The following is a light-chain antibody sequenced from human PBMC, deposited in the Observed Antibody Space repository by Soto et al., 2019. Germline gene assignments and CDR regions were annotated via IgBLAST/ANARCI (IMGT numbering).Light chain of an antibody. Sequence: QSVLTQPASVSGSPGKSITISCTGTSSNVWNYNLVSGYQHHPGKAPKRLIHEGGKRPSGVSSRFSGSKSGITASLTIYGLRTDDYADYYCSSSAGRNTKVVGRGTKVTVL. CDR2: EGG. V-gene: IGLV2-23*01. J-gene: IGLJ3*02. CDR1: SSNVWNYNL. CDR3: SSSAGRNTKV.